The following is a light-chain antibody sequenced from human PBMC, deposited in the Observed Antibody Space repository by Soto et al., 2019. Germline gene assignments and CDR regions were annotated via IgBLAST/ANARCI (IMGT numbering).Light chain of an antibody. Sequence: QSVLTQPPSVSGAPGQRLTISCAGTSSNIGAGFDVHWYQQLPGTAPKLLIYANDNRPSGVPDRFSGSTSGTSASLAITGRQAEDAAYYYCQSYDNSLLAYVFGGGTKLTVL. V-gene: IGLV1-40*01. CDR2: AND. CDR3: QSYDNSLLAYV. J-gene: IGLJ2*01. CDR1: SSNIGAGFD.